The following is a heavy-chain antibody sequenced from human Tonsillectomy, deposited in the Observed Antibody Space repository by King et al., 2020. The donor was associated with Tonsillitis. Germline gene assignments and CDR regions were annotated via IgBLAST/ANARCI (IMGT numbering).Heavy chain of an antibody. CDR2: FYSGGST. D-gene: IGHD1-26*01. CDR1: GFSVNDNY. CDR3: ARDQSDSGGYGAFDV. Sequence: VQQVESGGGLIQPGGALRLSCAASGFSVNDNYMSWVRQGPGKGLECVSLFYSGGSTYFADSVKGRFTIYRDDSKNTLYLQMDSRRAEDTAVYFCARDQSDSGGYGAFDVWGQGTMVTVSS. J-gene: IGHJ3*01. V-gene: IGHV3-53*01.